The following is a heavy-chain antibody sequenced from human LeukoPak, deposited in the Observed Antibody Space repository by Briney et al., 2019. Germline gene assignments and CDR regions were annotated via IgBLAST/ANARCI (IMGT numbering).Heavy chain of an antibody. CDR1: GFTVIINS. CDR2: IYIGGNT. J-gene: IGHJ4*02. Sequence: GGSLRLSCTVSGFTVIINSMSWVRDAPGEGLECVSFIYIGGNTHYSDAVKGRFTISRDNSKNTLYLQMNSLRAEDTAVYYCARRAGEYSHPYDYWGQGTLVTVSS. V-gene: IGHV3-53*01. CDR3: ARRAGEYSHPYDY. D-gene: IGHD4-17*01.